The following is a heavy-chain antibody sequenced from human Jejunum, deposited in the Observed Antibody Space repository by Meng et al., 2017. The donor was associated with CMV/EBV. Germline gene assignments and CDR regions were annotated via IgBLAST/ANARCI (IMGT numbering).Heavy chain of an antibody. Sequence: TSYISQRVRQAPGQGGEWIEISKPDLGHTDYAQKFQGTVAATRDTSTSTAYLELRRLTSDDTAVYYCVRELWRGWSDPWGQGTLVTVSS. CDR3: VRELWRGWSDP. CDR2: SKPDLGHT. D-gene: IGHD3-3*01. V-gene: IGHV1-2*02. J-gene: IGHJ5*02. CDR1: TSYI.